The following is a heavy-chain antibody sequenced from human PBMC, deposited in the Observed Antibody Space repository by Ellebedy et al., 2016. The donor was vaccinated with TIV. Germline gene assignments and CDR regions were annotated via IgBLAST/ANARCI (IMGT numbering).Heavy chain of an antibody. V-gene: IGHV3-23*01. D-gene: IGHD4-23*01. CDR2: ISGSATDT. Sequence: PGGSLRLSCAASGFAFSSFGMSWVRQAPGTGLQWLSAISGSATDTYYADSVKGRFTISRDNSKNTLYLQMNSLRAEDTAVYYCARGLLYGGNSGYFQHWGQGTLVPVSS. CDR1: GFAFSSFG. J-gene: IGHJ1*01. CDR3: ARGLLYGGNSGYFQH.